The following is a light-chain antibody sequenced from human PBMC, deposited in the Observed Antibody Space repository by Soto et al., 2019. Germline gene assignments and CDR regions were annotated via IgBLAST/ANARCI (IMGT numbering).Light chain of an antibody. CDR1: QSVSSSY. CDR3: HQHGGSPET. CDR2: GAS. Sequence: EIVMSQSPATLSLSPGERATLSCGASQSVSSSYLAWYQQKPGQAPRLLIYGASSRATGIPDRFSGSGSGTDFTLTISRLEPDDFAIYHCHQHGGSPETFGQGTMVDI. J-gene: IGKJ1*01. V-gene: IGKV3-20*01.